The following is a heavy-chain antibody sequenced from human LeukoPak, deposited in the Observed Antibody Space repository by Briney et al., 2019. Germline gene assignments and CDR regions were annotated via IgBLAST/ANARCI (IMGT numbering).Heavy chain of an antibody. D-gene: IGHD5-12*01. CDR3: AKDRLPDSGYDIDS. Sequence: SGGSLRLSCAASGFTFTNYAMGWVRQAPGKGLEWVSGISGNGGTTYYADSVKGRFTISRDNSKNTLYLQMNSLRAEDTAVYYCAKDRLPDSGYDIDSWGQGTLVTVSS. CDR1: GFTFTNYA. V-gene: IGHV3-23*01. CDR2: ISGNGGTT. J-gene: IGHJ4*02.